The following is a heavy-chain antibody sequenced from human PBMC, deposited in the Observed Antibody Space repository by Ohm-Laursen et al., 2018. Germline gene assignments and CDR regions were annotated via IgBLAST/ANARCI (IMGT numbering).Heavy chain of an antibody. CDR1: GGSISSTSYY. CDR3: ARKTDWNHYYFDY. CDR2: IYYTGST. D-gene: IGHD1-1*01. Sequence: SDTLSPTWAVSGGSISSTSYYWGWIRQPPGKGLEWIGSIYYTGSTYFNPSLQSRVTISVDTSKNQFSLNLSSVTAADTAMYYCARKTDWNHYYFDYWGQGTLVTVSS. V-gene: IGHV4-39*01. J-gene: IGHJ4*02.